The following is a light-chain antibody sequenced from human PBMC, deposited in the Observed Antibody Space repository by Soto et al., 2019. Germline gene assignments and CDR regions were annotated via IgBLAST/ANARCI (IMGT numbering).Light chain of an antibody. CDR3: QQYNDWFSIT. J-gene: IGKJ5*01. CDR2: RAS. V-gene: IGKV3-20*01. CDR1: QTVSSTY. Sequence: EIVLTQSPGTLSFSPGERATLSCRASQTVSSTYLAWYQQKPGQAPGLLISRASIRATGIPDRFSGSGSGTDFTLTISSLQSEDFGVYYCQQYNDWFSITFGQGTRLESK.